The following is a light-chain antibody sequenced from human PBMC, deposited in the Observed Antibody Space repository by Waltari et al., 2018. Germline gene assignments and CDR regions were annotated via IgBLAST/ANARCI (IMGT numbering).Light chain of an antibody. V-gene: IGKV3-15*01. Sequence: EIVLTQSPDTLSLSPGETATLSCRASQHINMNLAWYQHKPGQAPRLLFYGASTRESGVPARFSGSGSGTEFTLTISSLQSEDFGVYYCQQYNDWPPWTFGQGTKVEV. J-gene: IGKJ1*01. CDR1: QHINMN. CDR3: QQYNDWPPWT. CDR2: GAS.